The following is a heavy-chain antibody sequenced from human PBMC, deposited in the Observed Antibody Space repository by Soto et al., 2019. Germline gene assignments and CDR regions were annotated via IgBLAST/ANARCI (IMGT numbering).Heavy chain of an antibody. V-gene: IGHV1-69*01. CDR2: IIPIFGTA. CDR1: GGTFSSYA. CDR3: ARAASAYYYGSGIYGMDV. Sequence: QVQLVQSGAEVKKPGSSVKVSCKASGGTFSSYAISWVRQAPGQGLEWMGGIIPIFGTANYAQKFQGRVTITADEPTSTAYMELSSLRSEDTAVYYCARAASAYYYGSGIYGMDVWGQGTTVTVSS. J-gene: IGHJ6*02. D-gene: IGHD3-10*01.